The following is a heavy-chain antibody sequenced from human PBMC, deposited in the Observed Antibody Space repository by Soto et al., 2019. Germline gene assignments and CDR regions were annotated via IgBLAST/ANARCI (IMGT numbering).Heavy chain of an antibody. CDR1: GGTINSGDYF. J-gene: IGHJ4*02. D-gene: IGHD6-13*01. CDR3: ARLVVAAAGLNFDY. V-gene: IGHV4-30-4*01. Sequence: SETLSLTCSVSGGTINSGDYFWSWIRQPPGKGLEWIGSIFYTGSTYYSPSLKSRASMSMDTSKNLFSLRLRSLTAADTAVYYCARLVVAAAGLNFDYWGQGTLVTVSS. CDR2: IFYTGST.